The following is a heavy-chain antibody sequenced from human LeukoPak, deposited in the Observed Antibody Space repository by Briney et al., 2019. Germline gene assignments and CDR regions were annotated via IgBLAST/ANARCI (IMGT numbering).Heavy chain of an antibody. Sequence: PGGSLRLSCAAPGFTVSSNYMNWVRQAPGKGLEWVPLIFSGGTTHHADSVKGRFTISRDNSKNTVYLQMNSLRVDDTAVYYCARRRSKAYENWGQGTLVTVSS. CDR1: GFTVSSNY. CDR2: IFSGGTT. V-gene: IGHV3-53*01. J-gene: IGHJ4*02. D-gene: IGHD3-22*01. CDR3: ARRRSKAYEN.